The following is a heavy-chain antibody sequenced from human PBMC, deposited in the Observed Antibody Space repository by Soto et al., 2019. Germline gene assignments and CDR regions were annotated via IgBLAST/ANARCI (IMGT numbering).Heavy chain of an antibody. CDR1: GFTFSNSL. V-gene: IGHV3-15*01. Sequence: EVQLVESGGGLVKPGGSLRLSCAASGFTFSNSLMTWVRQAPGKGLEWVCLIKSNSDGATTDYAAPVRGTFTISRDDSKNTVYLKMNSLKTEDKAVYYCTTGLTIFGVVIDPWGQGTLVTVSS. D-gene: IGHD3-3*01. J-gene: IGHJ5*02. CDR2: IKSNSDGATT. CDR3: TTGLTIFGVVIDP.